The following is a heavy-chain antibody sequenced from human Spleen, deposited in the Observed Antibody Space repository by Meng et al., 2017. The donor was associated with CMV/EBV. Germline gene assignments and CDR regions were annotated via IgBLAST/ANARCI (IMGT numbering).Heavy chain of an antibody. D-gene: IGHD5-24*01. Sequence: GESLKISCAASGFTFSSYGMSWVRQAPGKGLEWVANIKQDGSEKYYVDSVKGRFTISRDSAKNSLYLQMNSLRAEDTAVYYCAREDGYTKRGAFDIWGQGTMVTVSS. CDR1: GFTFSSYG. J-gene: IGHJ3*02. V-gene: IGHV3-7*01. CDR2: IKQDGSEK. CDR3: AREDGYTKRGAFDI.